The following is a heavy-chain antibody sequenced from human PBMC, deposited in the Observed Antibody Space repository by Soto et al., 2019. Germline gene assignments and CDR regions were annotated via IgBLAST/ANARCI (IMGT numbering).Heavy chain of an antibody. CDR1: GFFISSYG. D-gene: IGHD2-15*01. Sequence: GGSLRLSCAASGFFISSYGMHWVRQAPGKGLEWVAMTWFDGSKTYYADSVKGRFTISRDNSKNTLYLQMNSLRAEDTAVYYCASGHCSGGSCYADFDYWGQGTLVTVSS. V-gene: IGHV3-33*01. CDR3: ASGHCSGGSCYADFDY. J-gene: IGHJ4*02. CDR2: TWFDGSKT.